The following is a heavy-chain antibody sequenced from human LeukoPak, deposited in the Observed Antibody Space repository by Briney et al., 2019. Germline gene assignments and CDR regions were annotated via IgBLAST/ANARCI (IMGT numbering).Heavy chain of an antibody. CDR2: IKQDGSEK. CDR3: ARDRGSGWYYY. V-gene: IGHV3-7*01. J-gene: IGHJ4*02. Sequence: GGSLRLSCAASGFTFSNYWMSWVRQAPGKGLEWVANIKQDGSEKYYVDSVKGRFTISRDNAKNSLYLQMNTLRVEDTAVYYCARDRGSGWYYYWGQGTLVTVSS. CDR1: GFTFSNYW. D-gene: IGHD6-19*01.